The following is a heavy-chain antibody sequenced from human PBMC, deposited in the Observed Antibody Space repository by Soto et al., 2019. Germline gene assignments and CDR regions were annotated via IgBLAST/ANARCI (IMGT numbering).Heavy chain of an antibody. Sequence: GASVKVSCKASGYTFTSYYMHWVRQAPGQGLEWMGIINPSGGSTSYAQKFQGRVTMTRDTSTSTVYMELSSLRSEDTAVYYCARDYYDSSGYYYGDGVAFDIWGQGTMVTVSS. V-gene: IGHV1-46*01. J-gene: IGHJ3*02. CDR1: GYTFTSYY. D-gene: IGHD3-22*01. CDR2: INPSGGST. CDR3: ARDYYDSSGYYYGDGVAFDI.